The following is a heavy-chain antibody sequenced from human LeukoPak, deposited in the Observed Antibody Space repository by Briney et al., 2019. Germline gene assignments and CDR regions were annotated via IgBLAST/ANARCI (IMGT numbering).Heavy chain of an antibody. CDR2: IYHSGNT. V-gene: IGHV4-39*07. Sequence: KPSETLSLTCTVSGGSISSSSYYWGWIRQPPGKGLEWIGSIYHSGNTYYNPSLKSRVTISVDTSKNQFSLKLTSVTAADTAVYYCARDGGSGIFTSGSFDYWGQGTLVTVSS. D-gene: IGHD3-10*01. J-gene: IGHJ4*02. CDR1: GGSISSSSYY. CDR3: ARDGGSGIFTSGSFDY.